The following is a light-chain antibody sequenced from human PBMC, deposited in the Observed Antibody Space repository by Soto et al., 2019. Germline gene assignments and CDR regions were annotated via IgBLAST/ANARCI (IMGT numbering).Light chain of an antibody. V-gene: IGKV3-20*01. CDR1: LSVTSNY. CDR2: GAS. J-gene: IGKJ1*01. CDR3: QQYGGSPRT. Sequence: IVLTQSPGILSLSLAERVTLFIPARLSVTSNYLAGYQQRRGQAPRLLIHGASNRATGSPDRCSGSGSGPDFTLTISRLEPEDFAVYYCQQYGGSPRTFGQGTKVDIK.